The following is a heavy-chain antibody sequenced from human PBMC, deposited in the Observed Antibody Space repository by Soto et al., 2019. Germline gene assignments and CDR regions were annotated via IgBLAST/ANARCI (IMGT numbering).Heavy chain of an antibody. V-gene: IGHV4-39*01. Sequence: SETLSLTCTVSVGSISSSSYYWGWILQPPGKGLEWIGSMYYIGSTYYNPSLKSRVTISVDTSKNQFSLKLSSVTAADTAVYYCARHVLGGRSSSWYVSYYYYYGMDVWGQGTTVTAP. CDR1: VGSISSSSYY. D-gene: IGHD6-13*01. CDR2: MYYIGST. CDR3: ARHVLGGRSSSWYVSYYYYYGMDV. J-gene: IGHJ6*02.